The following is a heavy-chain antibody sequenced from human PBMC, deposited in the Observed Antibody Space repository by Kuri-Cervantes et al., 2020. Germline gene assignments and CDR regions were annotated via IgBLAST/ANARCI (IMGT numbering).Heavy chain of an antibody. Sequence: ESLKISCAVSGYSINTAYYWGWVRQPPGKGLDFIATIFHSGTTYYNPSLRSRATISVDTSKNQFSLKLSSVTAADTAVYYCARGRANYDFWSGLESTKRPMDYWGQGTLVTVSP. CDR1: GYSINTAYY. CDR2: IFHSGTT. V-gene: IGHV4-38-2*01. J-gene: IGHJ4*02. D-gene: IGHD3-3*01. CDR3: ARGRANYDFWSGLESTKRPMDY.